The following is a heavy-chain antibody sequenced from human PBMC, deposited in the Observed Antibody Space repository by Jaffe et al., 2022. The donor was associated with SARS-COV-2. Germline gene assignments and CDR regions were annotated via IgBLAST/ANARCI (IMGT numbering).Heavy chain of an antibody. Sequence: EVQLVESGGGLVQPGGSLRLSCAASGFTVSSNYMSWVRQAPGKGLEWVSVIYSGGSTYYADSVKGRFTISRDNSKNTLYLQMNSLRAEDTAVYYCARDYQGDGDDAFDIWGQGTMVTVSS. D-gene: IGHD3-16*01. J-gene: IGHJ3*02. CDR2: IYSGGST. CDR1: GFTVSSNY. V-gene: IGHV3-66*02. CDR3: ARDYQGDGDDAFDI.